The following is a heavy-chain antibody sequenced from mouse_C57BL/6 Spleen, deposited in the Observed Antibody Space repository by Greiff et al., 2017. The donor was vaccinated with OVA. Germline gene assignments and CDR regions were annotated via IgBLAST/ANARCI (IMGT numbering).Heavy chain of an antibody. CDR1: GFTFSSYA. D-gene: IGHD4-1*01. J-gene: IGHJ2*01. Sequence: EVMLVESGEGLVKPGGSLKLSCAASGFTFSSYAMSWVRQTPEKRLEWVAYISSGGDYIYYADTVKGRFTISRDNARNTLYLQMSSLKSEDTAMYYCTREGLTGPYYFDYWGQGTTLTVSS. V-gene: IGHV5-9-1*02. CDR2: ISSGGDYI. CDR3: TREGLTGPYYFDY.